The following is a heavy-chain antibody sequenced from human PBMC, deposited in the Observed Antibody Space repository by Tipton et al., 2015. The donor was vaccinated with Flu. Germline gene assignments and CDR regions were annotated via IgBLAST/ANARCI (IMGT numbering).Heavy chain of an antibody. Sequence: SLRLSCAASGFTFSSYGMHWVRQAPGKGLEWVSVISYDGSNKYYADSVKGQFTISRDNSKNTLYLQMNSLRAEDTAVYYCAKDARFLEWLYQYFDYWGQGTLVTVSS. CDR1: GFTFSSYG. CDR2: ISYDGSNK. CDR3: AKDARFLEWLYQYFDY. D-gene: IGHD3-3*01. J-gene: IGHJ4*02. V-gene: IGHV3-30*18.